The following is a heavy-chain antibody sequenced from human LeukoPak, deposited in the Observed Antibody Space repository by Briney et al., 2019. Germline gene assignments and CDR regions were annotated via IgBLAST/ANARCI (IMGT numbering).Heavy chain of an antibody. Sequence: SETLSLTCAVSGGSISSGGYSWSWIRQPPGKGLEWIGEINHSGSTNYNPSLKSRVTISVDTSKNQFSLKLSSVTAADTAVYYCARGLFGPDIVVVPAPCCRFDPWGQGTLVTVSS. CDR2: INHSGST. V-gene: IGHV4-30-2*01. J-gene: IGHJ5*02. CDR1: GGSISSGGYS. CDR3: ARGLFGPDIVVVPAPCCRFDP. D-gene: IGHD2-2*01.